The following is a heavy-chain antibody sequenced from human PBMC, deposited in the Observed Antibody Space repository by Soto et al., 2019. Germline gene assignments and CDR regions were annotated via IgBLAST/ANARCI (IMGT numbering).Heavy chain of an antibody. CDR2: IYYSGST. V-gene: IGHV4-59*01. D-gene: IGHD2-21*01. CDR3: VGGDKRRYGMDV. CDR1: GGPISSYY. J-gene: IGHJ6*02. Sequence: PSETLSLTCTVSGGPISSYYWSWIRQPPGKGLEWIGYIYYSGSTNYNPSLKSRVTISVDTSKNQFSLKLSSVTAADTAVYYCVGGDKRRYGMDVWGQGTTVTVSS.